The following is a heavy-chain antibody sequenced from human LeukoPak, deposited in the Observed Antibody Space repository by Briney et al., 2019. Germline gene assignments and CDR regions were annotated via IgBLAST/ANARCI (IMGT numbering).Heavy chain of an antibody. CDR3: ATWGWGSSTDY. Sequence: PGGSLRLSCVASGFSFTGYWMHWVRQAPGKGLEWVSRVNSDGTTTYADSVKGRFTISRDNAKKTVYLQMNSLRGEDTAMYYCATWGWGSSTDYWGQGTLVTVSS. J-gene: IGHJ4*02. CDR1: GFSFTGYW. D-gene: IGHD3-16*01. V-gene: IGHV3-74*01. CDR2: VNSDGTT.